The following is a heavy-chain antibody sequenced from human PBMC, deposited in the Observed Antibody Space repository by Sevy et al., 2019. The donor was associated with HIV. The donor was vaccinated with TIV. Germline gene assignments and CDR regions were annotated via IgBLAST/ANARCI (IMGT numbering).Heavy chain of an antibody. V-gene: IGHV3-23*01. CDR3: AKGGRSYGDSYFDH. J-gene: IGHJ4*02. CDR1: GFTFSISA. CDR2: ISGSGNSA. Sequence: GGSLRLSCAASGFTFSISAMTWVRQAPGKGLEWVTVISGSGNSAYYADSVKGRFTISRDNSKNTLPLQMNSLRAEDTAVYYCAKGGRSYGDSYFDHWGQGTLVTVSS. D-gene: IGHD5-18*01.